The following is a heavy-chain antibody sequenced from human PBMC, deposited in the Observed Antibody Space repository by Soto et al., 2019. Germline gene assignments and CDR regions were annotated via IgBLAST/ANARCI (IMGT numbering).Heavy chain of an antibody. CDR1: GGSISSYY. J-gene: IGHJ4*02. Sequence: QVQLQESGPGLVKPSETLSLTCTVSGGSISSYYWSWIRQPPGKGLEWIGYIYYSGSTNYNPSLRSRGTISVDTSKNQFSLKLSSVTAADTAVYYCARERVVAASYYFDYWGQGTLVTVSS. CDR2: IYYSGST. CDR3: ARERVVAASYYFDY. D-gene: IGHD2-15*01. V-gene: IGHV4-59*12.